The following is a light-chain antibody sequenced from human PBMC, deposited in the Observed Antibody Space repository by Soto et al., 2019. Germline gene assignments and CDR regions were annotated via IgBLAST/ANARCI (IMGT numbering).Light chain of an antibody. J-gene: IGKJ2*01. CDR3: QQSDSTPPYT. Sequence: IQLTQSPSSLSASVGDRVTITCRASQGISSYLAWYQQKPGKAPKLLIYAASTLQSGVPSRFSGSGSGTDFTLTISSLQPEDFASYYCQQSDSTPPYTFGQGTKLEIK. CDR1: QGISSY. CDR2: AAS. V-gene: IGKV1-9*01.